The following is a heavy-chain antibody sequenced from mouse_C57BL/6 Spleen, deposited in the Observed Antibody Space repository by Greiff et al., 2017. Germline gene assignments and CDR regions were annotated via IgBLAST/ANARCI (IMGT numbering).Heavy chain of an antibody. Sequence: QVQLQQPGAELVKPGASVKLSCKASGYTFTSYWMHWVKQRPGQGLAWIGMIHPNSGSTNYNEKFKSKATLTVDKSSSTAYMQLSSLTSEDSAVYYCARRIYDGYPDYWGQGTTLTVSS. V-gene: IGHV1-64*01. D-gene: IGHD2-3*01. J-gene: IGHJ2*01. CDR3: ARRIYDGYPDY. CDR2: IHPNSGST. CDR1: GYTFTSYW.